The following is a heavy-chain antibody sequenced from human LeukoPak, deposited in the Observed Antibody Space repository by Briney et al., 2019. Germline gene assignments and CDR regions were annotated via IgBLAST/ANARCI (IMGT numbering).Heavy chain of an antibody. CDR1: GGSISSSSYY. V-gene: IGHV4-39*01. Sequence: PSETLSLTCTVSGGSISSSSYYWGWIRQPPGKGLEWIGSIYYSGSTYYNPSLKSRVTISVDTSKNQFSLKLSSVTAADTAVYYCARAAPYYYDSSGYYPDYWGQGTLVTVSS. CDR3: ARAAPYYYDSSGYYPDY. D-gene: IGHD3-22*01. J-gene: IGHJ4*02. CDR2: IYYSGST.